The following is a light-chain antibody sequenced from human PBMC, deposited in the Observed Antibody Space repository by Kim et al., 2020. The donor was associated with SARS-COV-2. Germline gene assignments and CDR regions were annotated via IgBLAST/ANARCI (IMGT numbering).Light chain of an antibody. J-gene: IGKJ2*01. CDR1: QSISSY. V-gene: IGKV1-39*01. Sequence: SASVGDRVTITFRASQSISSYLNWYQQKPGKAPKRLIYAASSLQSGVPSRFSGSGSGTDLTLTISSLQPEDFATYYCQQSYSTPPTFGQGTKLEI. CDR2: AAS. CDR3: QQSYSTPPT.